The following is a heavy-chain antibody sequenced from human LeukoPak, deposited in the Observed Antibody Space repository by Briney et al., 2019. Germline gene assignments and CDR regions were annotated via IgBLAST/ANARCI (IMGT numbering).Heavy chain of an antibody. J-gene: IGHJ4*02. Sequence: GGSLRLSCAASGFTFSNYWMSWVRQAPGKGLEWVANIKQDGSEEYYVDSVKGRFTTSRDNAKNSLYLQMNSLRAEDTAVYYCARAMVKLASYYFDYWGQGTLVTVSS. CDR2: IKQDGSEE. CDR1: GFTFSNYW. V-gene: IGHV3-7*01. D-gene: IGHD5-18*01. CDR3: ARAMVKLASYYFDY.